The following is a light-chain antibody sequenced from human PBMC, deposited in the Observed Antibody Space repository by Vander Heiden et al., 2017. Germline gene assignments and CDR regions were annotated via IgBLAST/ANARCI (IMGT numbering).Light chain of an antibody. Sequence: EIVLTQSPGTLSLTPGERATLSCRASQSVSSSYLACYQQKPGQAPRLLIYGASSRATGIPDSFSGSGSGTDFPLTISRLEPEDFAVYYCQQYGSSPLTFGGGTKVEIK. CDR2: GAS. CDR3: QQYGSSPLT. V-gene: IGKV3-20*01. CDR1: QSVSSSY. J-gene: IGKJ4*01.